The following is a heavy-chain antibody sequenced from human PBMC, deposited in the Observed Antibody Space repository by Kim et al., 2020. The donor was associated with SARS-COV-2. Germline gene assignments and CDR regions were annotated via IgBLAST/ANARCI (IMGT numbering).Heavy chain of an antibody. CDR2: VSGGGGNRT. V-gene: IGHV3-23*01. D-gene: IGHD2-2*02. Sequence: GGSLRLSCAASGFTFNNYAMTWVRQAPGKGLEWVSVVSGGGGNRTYYGNSVKGRFTISRDNSKNALFLQMNRLRAEDTAVYYCRKGLGRSCYNPVDYWGQGTPVTVSS. CDR3: RKGLGRSCYNPVDY. CDR1: GFTFNNYA. J-gene: IGHJ4*02.